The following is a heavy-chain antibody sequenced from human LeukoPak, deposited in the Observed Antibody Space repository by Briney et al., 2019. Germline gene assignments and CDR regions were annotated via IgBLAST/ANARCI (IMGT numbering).Heavy chain of an antibody. V-gene: IGHV3-23*01. Sequence: GGSLRLSCAASGFTFSSYAVSWVRQAPGKGLEWVSTISGSGGSTYYADSVKGRFTISRDNSKNTLSLQMNSLRAEDTAVYYCAKSGLVTAIRSYFDYWGQGTLVTVSS. CDR3: AKSGLVTAIRSYFDY. CDR1: GFTFSSYA. D-gene: IGHD2-21*02. J-gene: IGHJ4*02. CDR2: ISGSGGST.